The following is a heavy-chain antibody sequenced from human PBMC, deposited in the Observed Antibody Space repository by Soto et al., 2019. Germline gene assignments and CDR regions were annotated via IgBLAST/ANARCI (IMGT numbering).Heavy chain of an antibody. CDR2: IYYSGST. V-gene: IGHV4-31*03. Sequence: QVQLQESGPGLVKPSQTLSLTCTVSGASISSGGYYWNWIRQHPGKGLEWIGYIYYSGSTYYNPSLTSRVTISVDTSKNEFSLKLRSVTAADTSVYYCARDGRGRGIAVAGRFWYFDLWGRGPLVTVSS. CDR3: ARDGRGRGIAVAGRFWYFDL. CDR1: GASISSGGYY. J-gene: IGHJ2*01. D-gene: IGHD6-19*01.